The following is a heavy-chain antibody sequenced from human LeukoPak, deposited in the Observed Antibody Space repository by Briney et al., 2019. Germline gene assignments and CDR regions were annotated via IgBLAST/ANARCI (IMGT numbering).Heavy chain of an antibody. CDR1: GFTVSSNY. J-gene: IGHJ2*01. CDR3: ARGYRRLAENWYFDL. Sequence: GGSLRLSCAASGFTVSSNYMSWVRQAPGKGLEWVSVIYSGGSTYYADSVKGRFTISRDNSKNTLYLQMNSLRAEDTAVYYCARGYRRLAENWYFDLWGRGTLVTVSS. V-gene: IGHV3-66*02. D-gene: IGHD6-13*01. CDR2: IYSGGST.